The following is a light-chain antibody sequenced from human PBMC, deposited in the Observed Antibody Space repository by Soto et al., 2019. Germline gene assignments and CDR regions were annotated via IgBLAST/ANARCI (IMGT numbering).Light chain of an antibody. CDR3: QQYNSYFLT. Sequence: DIQMTQSPSTLSASVGDRVTITCRASQSISSWLAWYQQKPGKAPKLLIYDASSLEGGVPSRFSGSGSGTEFTLTISSLQPDDVETYCCQQYNSYFLTFCQGTQVEIK. CDR1: QSISSW. J-gene: IGKJ1*01. V-gene: IGKV1-5*01. CDR2: DAS.